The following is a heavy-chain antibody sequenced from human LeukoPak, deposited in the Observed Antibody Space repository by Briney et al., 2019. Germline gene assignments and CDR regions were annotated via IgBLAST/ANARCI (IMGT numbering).Heavy chain of an antibody. J-gene: IGHJ5*02. D-gene: IGHD3-16*01. CDR1: GGSISSYY. CDR2: IYISGNT. V-gene: IGHV4-4*07. Sequence: SETLSLTCTVSGGSISSYYWSWIRQPAGKGLEWIGRIYISGNTNYNPSLKSRVTISIDTSKNQFSLKLRSVTAADTAVYYCARVWDAADNWFDPWGQGILVTVSS. CDR3: ARVWDAADNWFDP.